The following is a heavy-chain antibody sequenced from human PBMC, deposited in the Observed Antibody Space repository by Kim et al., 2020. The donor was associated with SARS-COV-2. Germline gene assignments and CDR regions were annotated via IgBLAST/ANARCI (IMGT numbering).Heavy chain of an antibody. J-gene: IGHJ4*02. CDR3: ARLVVTGPSKTFDY. CDR1: GYTFTSYD. D-gene: IGHD2-21*02. CDR2: MNPNSGNT. Sequence: ASVKVSCKASGYTFTSYDINWVRQATGQGLEWMGWMNPNSGNTGYAQKFQGRVTMTRNTSISTAYMELSSLRSEDTAVYYCARLVVTGPSKTFDYWGQGTLVTVSS. V-gene: IGHV1-8*01.